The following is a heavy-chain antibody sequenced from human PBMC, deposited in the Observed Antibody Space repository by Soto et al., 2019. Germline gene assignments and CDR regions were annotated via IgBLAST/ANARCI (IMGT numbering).Heavy chain of an antibody. CDR1: GDVFRSYG. CDR2: IIPISGTT. V-gene: IGHV1-69*13. J-gene: IGHJ6*02. Sequence: SLKVSCKASGDVFRSYGINWVRQAPGQGLEWMGGIIPISGTTNYAQKFQGRVAITADESTDTVYMELSRLRSEDTAVYFCARVRCFNGLCHTADYGMDVWGQGTTVTVSS. D-gene: IGHD2-8*01. CDR3: ARVRCFNGLCHTADYGMDV.